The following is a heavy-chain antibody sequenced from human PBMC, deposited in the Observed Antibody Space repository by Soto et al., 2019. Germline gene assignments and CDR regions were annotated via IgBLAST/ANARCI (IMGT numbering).Heavy chain of an antibody. CDR1: GFTFSSYW. CDR2: TNSDGSDT. D-gene: IGHD3-10*02. J-gene: IGHJ4*02. Sequence: HPLGSLSLSCEASGFTFSSYWMYWVRQAPGKGLVWVSRTNSDGSDTSYADSVKGRFTISIDTAKNTLYLQMNSLTAEDTAVYYCARDNVSGLFDYWGQGTLVTVSS. V-gene: IGHV3-74*01. CDR3: ARDNVSGLFDY.